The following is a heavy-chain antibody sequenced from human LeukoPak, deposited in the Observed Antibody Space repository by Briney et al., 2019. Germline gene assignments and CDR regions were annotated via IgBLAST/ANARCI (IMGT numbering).Heavy chain of an antibody. CDR3: ARVQYYYDSSGYSLFDY. CDR1: GYTFTGYY. D-gene: IGHD3-22*01. J-gene: IGHJ4*02. Sequence: ASVKVSCKASGYTFTGYYMHWVRQAPGQGLEWMGWINPNSGGTNYAQKFQGRVTMTRDTSISTAYMELSRLRSDDTAVYYCARVQYYYDSSGYSLFDYWGQGTLVTVSS. V-gene: IGHV1-2*02. CDR2: INPNSGGT.